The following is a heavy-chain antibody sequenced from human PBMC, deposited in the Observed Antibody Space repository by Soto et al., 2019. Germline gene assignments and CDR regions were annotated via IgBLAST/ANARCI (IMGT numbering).Heavy chain of an antibody. Sequence: EVQLLESGGGLVQPGGSLRLACAASGFTFSSYAMNWVRQAPGKGLEWVSGISGSGVSTYYADSVKGRFTISRDNSKNTLYLQMNSLRAEDTAVYYCAKDPRVGDYGGNRGEWGPGTLVTVSS. CDR2: ISGSGVST. CDR1: GFTFSSYA. V-gene: IGHV3-23*01. J-gene: IGHJ4*02. D-gene: IGHD4-17*01. CDR3: AKDPRVGDYGGNRGE.